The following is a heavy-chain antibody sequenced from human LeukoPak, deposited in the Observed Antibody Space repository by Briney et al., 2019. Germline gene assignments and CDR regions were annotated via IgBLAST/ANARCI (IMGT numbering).Heavy chain of an antibody. CDR3: ARNRCSGGSCYDDY. Sequence: ASVKVSCKTSGYTFTSYGVSWIRQAPGEGLEWMGWINTYNGNTYYAQKLQDRVTMTKDTSTTTAYMELRSLRSDNTAVYYCARNRCSGGSCYDDYWGQGTLVTVSS. J-gene: IGHJ4*02. V-gene: IGHV1-18*01. CDR2: INTYNGNT. D-gene: IGHD2-15*01. CDR1: GYTFTSYG.